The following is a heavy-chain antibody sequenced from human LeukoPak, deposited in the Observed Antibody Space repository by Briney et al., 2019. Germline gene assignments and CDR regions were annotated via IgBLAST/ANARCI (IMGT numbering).Heavy chain of an antibody. CDR2: ISGSGGST. V-gene: IGHV3-23*01. CDR1: GFTFSSYG. Sequence: GGSLRLSCAASGFTFSSYGMHWVRQAPGKGLEWVSAISGSGGSTYYADSVKGRFTISRDNSKNTLYLQMNSLRAEDTAVYYCAKDRLAAASVIVWGQGTLVTVSS. J-gene: IGHJ4*02. D-gene: IGHD6-13*01. CDR3: AKDRLAAASVIV.